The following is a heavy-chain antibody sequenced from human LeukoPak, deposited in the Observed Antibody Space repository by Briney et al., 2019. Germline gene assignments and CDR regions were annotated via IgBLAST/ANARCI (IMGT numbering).Heavy chain of an antibody. D-gene: IGHD3-22*01. V-gene: IGHV3-30*03. Sequence: GGSLRLSCAASGFTFSVYGMHWVRQAPGKGLEWVAFISYDGRIKYYGDSVKGRFTISRDNSKNALYLQMNSLRAEDTAVYYCARTSDTSGRLYWYFDLWGRGTLVTVSS. CDR3: ARTSDTSGRLYWYFDL. J-gene: IGHJ2*01. CDR2: ISYDGRIK. CDR1: GFTFSVYG.